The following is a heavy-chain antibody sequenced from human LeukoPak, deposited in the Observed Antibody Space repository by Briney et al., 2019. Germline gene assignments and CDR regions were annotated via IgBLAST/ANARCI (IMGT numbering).Heavy chain of an antibody. Sequence: XSXTXXVXXGXFXXXYWSWIRQPPGKGLEWIGEINHSGSTNYNPSLKSRVTISVDTSKNQFSLKLSSVTAADTAVYYCARESRDDLYAFDIWGQGTMVTVSS. J-gene: IGHJ3*02. CDR3: ARESRDDLYAFDI. V-gene: IGHV4-34*01. CDR1: XGXFXXXY. CDR2: INHSGST.